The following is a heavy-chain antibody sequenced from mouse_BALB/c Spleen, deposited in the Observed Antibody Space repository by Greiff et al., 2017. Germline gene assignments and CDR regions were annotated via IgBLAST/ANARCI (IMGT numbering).Heavy chain of an antibody. Sequence: VQLQQSGAELVRPGTSVKVSCKASGYAFTNYLIEWVKQRPGQGLEWIGVINPGSGGTNYNEKFKGKATLTADKSSSTAYMQLSSLTSDDSAVYFCAISKYGNYYAMDYWGQGTSVTVSS. J-gene: IGHJ4*01. CDR3: AISKYGNYYAMDY. CDR1: GYAFTNYL. D-gene: IGHD2-10*02. V-gene: IGHV1-54*01. CDR2: INPGSGGT.